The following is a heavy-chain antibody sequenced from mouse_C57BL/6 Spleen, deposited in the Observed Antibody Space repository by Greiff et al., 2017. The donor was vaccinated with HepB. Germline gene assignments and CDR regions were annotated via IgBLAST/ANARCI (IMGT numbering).Heavy chain of an antibody. J-gene: IGHJ2*01. V-gene: IGHV1-80*01. CDR3: ARSGAGTRDY. Sequence: QVQLKESGAELVKPGASVKISCKASGYAFSSYWMNWVKQRPGKGLEWIGQIYPGDGDTNYNGKFKGKATLTADKSSSTAYMQLSSLTSEDSAVYFCARSGAGTRDYWGQGTTLTVSS. D-gene: IGHD4-1*01. CDR1: GYAFSSYW. CDR2: IYPGDGDT.